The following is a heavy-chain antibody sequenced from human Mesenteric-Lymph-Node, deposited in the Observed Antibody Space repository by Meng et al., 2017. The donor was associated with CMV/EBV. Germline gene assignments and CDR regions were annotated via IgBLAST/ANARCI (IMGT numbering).Heavy chain of an antibody. CDR1: GFTFSSYA. CDR2: ISYDGSNK. J-gene: IGHJ6*02. Sequence: GESLKISCAASGFTFSSYAMHWVRQAPGKGLEWVAVISYDGSNKYYADSVKGRFTISRDNAKNSLYLQMNSLRAEDTAVYYCAREGYCSGGSCYVSYYGMDVWGQGTTVTVSS. CDR3: AREGYCSGGSCYVSYYGMDV. D-gene: IGHD2-15*01. V-gene: IGHV3-30-3*01.